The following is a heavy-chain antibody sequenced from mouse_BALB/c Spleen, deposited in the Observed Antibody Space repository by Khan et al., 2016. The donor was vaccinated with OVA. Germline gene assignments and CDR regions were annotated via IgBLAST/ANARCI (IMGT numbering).Heavy chain of an antibody. J-gene: IGHJ4*01. CDR1: GYTFTSYW. V-gene: IGHV1S41*01. CDR2: IGPGSSNA. D-gene: IGHD1-1*01. Sequence: DLVKPGASVKLSCKASGYTFTSYWINWIKQRPGQGLEWIGRIGPGSSNAYYNDMFKDKATLTVDTSSNTAYIQLSSLSSEDSAVYFCERENYYGRSSYAMDYWGQGTSVTVSA. CDR3: ERENYYGRSSYAMDY.